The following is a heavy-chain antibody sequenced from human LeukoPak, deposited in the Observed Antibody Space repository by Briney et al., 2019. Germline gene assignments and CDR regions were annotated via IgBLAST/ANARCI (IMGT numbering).Heavy chain of an antibody. V-gene: IGHV3-23*01. J-gene: IGHJ6*02. Sequence: QPGGSLGLSCAASGFTFGSYAMSWVRQAPGKGLEWVSAISGSGGSTYYADSVKGRFTISRDNSKNTLYLQMNSLRAEDTAVYYCASSDTAGDYYYYYGMDVWGQGTTVTVSS. CDR2: ISGSGGST. CDR3: ASSDTAGDYYYYYGMDV. CDR1: GFTFGSYA. D-gene: IGHD5-18*01.